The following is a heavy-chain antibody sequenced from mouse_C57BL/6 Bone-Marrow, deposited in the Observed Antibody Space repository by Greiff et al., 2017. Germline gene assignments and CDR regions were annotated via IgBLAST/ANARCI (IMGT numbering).Heavy chain of an antibody. CDR3: ARDDYYGRAYFDY. CDR1: GFTFSDYY. D-gene: IGHD1-1*01. V-gene: IGHV5-16*01. CDR2: INNDGSST. J-gene: IGHJ2*01. Sequence: EVQVVESEGGLVQPGSSMKLSCTASGFTFSDYYMAWVRQVPEKGLEWVANINNDGSSTYYLDSLKSRFIISRDNAKNILYLQMSSLKSEDTATYYCARDDYYGRAYFDYWGQGTTLTVSS.